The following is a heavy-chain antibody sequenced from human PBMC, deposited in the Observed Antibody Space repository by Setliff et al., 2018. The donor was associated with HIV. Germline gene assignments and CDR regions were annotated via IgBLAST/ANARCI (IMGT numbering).Heavy chain of an antibody. CDR1: GGAIINYD. J-gene: IGHJ5*02. D-gene: IGHD2-21*02. CDR3: ARDSVSGLVTADNNWFDP. CDR2: IFGNGVT. Sequence: PSETLSLTCNVSGGAIINYDWTWVRQSAGRGLEWVGRIFGNGVTNYNTFLESRVSMSLDTSKNQFSLKLSSVTAADTAVYYCARDSVSGLVTADNNWFDPWGQGILVTVSS. V-gene: IGHV4-4*07.